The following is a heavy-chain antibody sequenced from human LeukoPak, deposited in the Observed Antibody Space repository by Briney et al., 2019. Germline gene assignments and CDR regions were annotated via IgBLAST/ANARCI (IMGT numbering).Heavy chain of an antibody. CDR1: GLTFSSSG. V-gene: IGHV3-30*02. CDR2: INHDGTNT. Sequence: PGGSLRLSCTASGLTFSSSGMHWVRQAPGKGLDWVSLINHDGTNTFYADSVEGRFTISRDNSQNTLYLQMNSLRGEDTAVYYCTNFDYWGQGTLVTVSS. J-gene: IGHJ4*02. CDR3: TNFDY.